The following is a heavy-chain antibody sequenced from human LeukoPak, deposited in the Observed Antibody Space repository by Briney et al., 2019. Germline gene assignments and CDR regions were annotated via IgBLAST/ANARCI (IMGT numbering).Heavy chain of an antibody. CDR2: IIPIFGTA. J-gene: IGHJ6*03. CDR1: GGTFSSYA. V-gene: IGHV1-69*05. CDR3: ASPHCSSPSCYTGYYYMDV. D-gene: IGHD2-2*02. Sequence: SVKVSCKASGGTFSSYAISWVRQAPGQGLEWMGGIIPIFGTANYAQKFQGRVTITTDESTSTAYMELSSLRSEDTAVYYCASPHCSSPSCYTGYYYMDVWGKGTTVTVSS.